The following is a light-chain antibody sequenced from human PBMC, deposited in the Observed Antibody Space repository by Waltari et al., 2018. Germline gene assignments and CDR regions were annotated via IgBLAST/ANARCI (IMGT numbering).Light chain of an antibody. Sequence: DIQMTQSPSTVSASLGDRVTITCRASQNLNTFLSWYQQKPGAVPNLLIDDASTLERGVPSRCRGSGSGTHFTITISGLQPDDFATYYCQQYYDYPINFGQGTRL. CDR3: QQYYDYPIN. V-gene: IGKV1-5*01. CDR1: QNLNTF. J-gene: IGKJ5*01. CDR2: DAS.